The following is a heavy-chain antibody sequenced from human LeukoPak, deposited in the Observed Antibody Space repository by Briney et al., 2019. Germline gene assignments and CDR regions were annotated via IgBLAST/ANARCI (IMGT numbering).Heavy chain of an antibody. CDR3: APLPIYGSGSYLHGMDV. CDR1: GFTFSSYA. J-gene: IGHJ6*02. D-gene: IGHD3-10*01. V-gene: IGHV3-23*01. Sequence: GGSLRLSCAASGFTFSSYAMSWVRQAPGKGLEWVSAISGSGGSTYYADSVKGRFTISRDNSKSTLYLQMNSLRAEDTAVYYCAPLPIYGSGSYLHGMDVWGQGTTVTVSS. CDR2: ISGSGGST.